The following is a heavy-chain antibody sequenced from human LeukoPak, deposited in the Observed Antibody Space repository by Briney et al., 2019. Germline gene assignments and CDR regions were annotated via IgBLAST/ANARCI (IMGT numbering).Heavy chain of an antibody. CDR3: AKGSNSNYVDAFDI. CDR2: IWYGGSNK. Sequence: GGSLRLSCAASGFTFSSYGMHWVRQAPGKGLEWVAVIWYGGSNKYYADSVKGRFTISRDNSKNTLYLQMNSLRAEDTAVYYCAKGSNSNYVDAFDIWGQGTMVTVSS. CDR1: GFTFSSYG. V-gene: IGHV3-30*02. J-gene: IGHJ3*02. D-gene: IGHD4-11*01.